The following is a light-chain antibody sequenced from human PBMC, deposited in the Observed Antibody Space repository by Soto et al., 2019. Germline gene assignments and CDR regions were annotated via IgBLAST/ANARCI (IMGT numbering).Light chain of an antibody. CDR3: CSYAGSYTHVV. CDR1: SSDVGAYNC. Sequence: QSVLTQPRSVSGSPGQSVTISCTGTSSDVGAYNCVSWDQQHPGKAPKLMIYDVSKRPSGVPDRFSGSKSGNTASLTISGLQAEDEADYYCCSYAGSYTHVVFGGGTKLTVL. CDR2: DVS. J-gene: IGLJ2*01. V-gene: IGLV2-11*01.